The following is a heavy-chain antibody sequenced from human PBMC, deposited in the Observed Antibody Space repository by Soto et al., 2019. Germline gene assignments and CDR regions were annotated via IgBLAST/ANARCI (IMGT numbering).Heavy chain of an antibody. Sequence: PSETLSLTCAVYGGSFSCYYWSWIRQPPGKGLEWIGEINHSGSTNYNPSLKSRVTISVDTSKNQFSLKLSSVTAADTAVYYCARVYGRGFLRPTNWFDPWGQGTLVTVSS. V-gene: IGHV4-34*01. J-gene: IGHJ5*02. D-gene: IGHD3-3*01. CDR3: ARVYGRGFLRPTNWFDP. CDR2: INHSGST. CDR1: GGSFSCYY.